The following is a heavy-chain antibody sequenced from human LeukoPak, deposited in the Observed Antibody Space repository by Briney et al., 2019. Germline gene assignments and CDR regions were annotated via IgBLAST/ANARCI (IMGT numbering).Heavy chain of an antibody. D-gene: IGHD3-16*01. CDR1: GFTFSSYS. CDR2: ISSSSATI. V-gene: IGHV3-48*04. J-gene: IGHJ4*02. CDR3: AKDRLSGVWGTPRGDF. Sequence: PGGSLRLSCVASGFTFSSYSTNWVRQAPGKGLEWISYISSSSATIYYADSVKGRFTVSRDNAKNSVYLQMNSLRAEDTALYFCAKDRLSGVWGTPRGDFWGQGTLVTVSS.